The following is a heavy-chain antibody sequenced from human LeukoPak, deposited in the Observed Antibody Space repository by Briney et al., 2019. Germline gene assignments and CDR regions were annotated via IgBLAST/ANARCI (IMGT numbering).Heavy chain of an antibody. CDR1: GYTFTSYY. V-gene: IGHV1-46*01. CDR3: ARDYNIGVLRYFDWLPITNYYFDY. J-gene: IGHJ4*02. Sequence: ASVKVSCKASGYTFTSYYMHWVRQAPGQGLEWMGIINPSGGSTSCAQKFQGRVTMTTDTSTSTAYMELRSLRSDDTAVYYCARDYNIGVLRYFDWLPITNYYFDYWGQGTLVTVSS. CDR2: INPSGGST. D-gene: IGHD3-9*01.